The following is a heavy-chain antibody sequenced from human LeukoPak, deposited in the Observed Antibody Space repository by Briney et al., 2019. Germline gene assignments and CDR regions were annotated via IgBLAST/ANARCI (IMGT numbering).Heavy chain of an antibody. CDR2: IYYSGST. J-gene: IGHJ4*02. Sequence: SETLSLTCTVSGGSVSSGSYYWSWIRQPPGKGLEWIGYIYYSGSTNYNPSLKSRVTISVDTSKNQFSLKLSSVTAADTAVYYCAKDQTFDYWGQGTLVTVSS. CDR3: AKDQTFDY. V-gene: IGHV4-61*01. CDR1: GGSVSSGSYY.